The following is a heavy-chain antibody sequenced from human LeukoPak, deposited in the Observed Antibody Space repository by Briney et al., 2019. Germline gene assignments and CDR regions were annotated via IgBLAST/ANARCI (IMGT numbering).Heavy chain of an antibody. CDR3: ARGVEMATKGYMDV. V-gene: IGHV3-30*02. CDR1: GFTFSSYG. J-gene: IGHJ6*03. D-gene: IGHD5-24*01. Sequence: PGGSLRLSCAASGFTFSSYGMHWVRQAPGKGLEWVAFIRYDGSNKYYADSVKGRFTISRDNAKNSLYLQMNSLRAEDTAVYYCARGVEMATKGYMDVWGKGTTVTVSS. CDR2: IRYDGSNK.